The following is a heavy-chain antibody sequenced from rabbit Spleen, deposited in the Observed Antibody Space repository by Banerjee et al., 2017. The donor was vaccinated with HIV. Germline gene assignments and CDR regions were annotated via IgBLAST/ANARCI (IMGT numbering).Heavy chain of an antibody. D-gene: IGHD5-1*01. V-gene: IGHV1S47*01. Sequence: QEQLVESGGGLVTPGGSLTLSCKASGFTLSSYSMTWVRQAPGKGLEWIGWIKTGSGSTYYASWVNDRFTISRDTNENTVSLKMTSLTAADTATYFCARDLVAVIGWNFNLWGPGTLVTVS. J-gene: IGHJ4*01. CDR1: GFTLSSYS. CDR2: IKTGSGST. CDR3: ARDLVAVIGWNFNL.